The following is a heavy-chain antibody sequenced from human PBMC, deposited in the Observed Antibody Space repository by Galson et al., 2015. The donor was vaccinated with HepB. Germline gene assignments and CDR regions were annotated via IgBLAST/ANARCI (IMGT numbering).Heavy chain of an antibody. D-gene: IGHD1-1*01. CDR2: IKSKTDGGTT. J-gene: IGHJ6*02. Sequence: SLRLSCAASGFTFSNAWMNWVRQAPGKGLEWVGRIKSKTDGGTTDYAAPVKGRFTISRDDSKNTLYLQMNSLKTEDTAMYYCARHRYNWNPSDSDYYYYGMDVWGQGTTVTVSS. CDR3: ARHRYNWNPSDSDYYYYGMDV. V-gene: IGHV3-15*07. CDR1: GFTFSNAW.